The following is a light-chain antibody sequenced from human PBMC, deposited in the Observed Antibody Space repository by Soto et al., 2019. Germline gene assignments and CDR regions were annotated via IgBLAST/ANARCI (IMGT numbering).Light chain of an antibody. CDR2: FAS. CDR3: QQTHTSPVT. J-gene: IGKJ1*01. Sequence: DIQMTQSPSSLSASVGDRVIITCRAGQSIGAYLNWYQHKPGKAPSLLIFFASTLQTGVPSRFSSSGSGTHFSLTINYVQPEDFATYYCQQTHTSPVTFGQGTKVEMK. V-gene: IGKV1-39*01. CDR1: QSIGAY.